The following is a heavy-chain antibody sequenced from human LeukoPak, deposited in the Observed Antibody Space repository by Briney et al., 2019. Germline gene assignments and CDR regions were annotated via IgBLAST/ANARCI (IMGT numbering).Heavy chain of an antibody. CDR2: INPNSGGT. J-gene: IGHJ6*03. CDR1: GYTFTGYY. CDR3: ARVPSVTTSAYYYYYMDV. D-gene: IGHD4-11*01. V-gene: IGHV1-2*02. Sequence: ASVKVSCKASGYTFTGYYMHWVRQAPGQGLEWMGWINPNSGGTNYAQKFQGRVTMTRDTSISTAYMELSRLRSDDTAVYYCARVPSVTTSAYYYYYMDVWGKGTTVTVSS.